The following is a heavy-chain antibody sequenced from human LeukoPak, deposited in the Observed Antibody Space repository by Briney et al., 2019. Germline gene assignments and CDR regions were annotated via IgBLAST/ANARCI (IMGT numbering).Heavy chain of an antibody. V-gene: IGHV3-21*01. J-gene: IGHJ4*02. CDR2: ISPSAAYT. D-gene: IGHD5-18*01. Sequence: GGSLRLSCVASGFTFSNASMNWVRQAPGKGLEWVSSISPSAAYTKYADSANGRFTISRDKSQNSLYMQMNSLKAEETAEYDCARDLEEGWGYNYDHNFNYWGQGTLVSVSS. CDR1: GFTFSNAS. CDR3: ARDLEEGWGYNYDHNFNY.